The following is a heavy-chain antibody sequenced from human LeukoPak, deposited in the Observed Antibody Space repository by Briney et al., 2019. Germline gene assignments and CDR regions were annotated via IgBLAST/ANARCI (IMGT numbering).Heavy chain of an antibody. CDR1: GYTFTVYY. CDR2: IKPTSGGT. CDR3: ARAGGYDYADY. V-gene: IGHV1-2*02. Sequence: ASVKVSCKASGYTFTVYYMCWGRQAPGQGLEWMGWIKPTSGGTNYAQKFQGRVTMTRDTSISTAYMELSRLRSDDTAVYYCARAGGYDYADYWGQGTLVTVSS. D-gene: IGHD5-12*01. J-gene: IGHJ4*02.